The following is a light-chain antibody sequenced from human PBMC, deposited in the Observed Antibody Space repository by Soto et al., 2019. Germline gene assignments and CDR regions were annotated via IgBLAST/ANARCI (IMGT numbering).Light chain of an antibody. J-gene: IGLJ2*01. V-gene: IGLV1-40*01. CDR1: SSNIGAGYD. CDR3: QSYDSSQVV. Sequence: QSVLTQPPSVAGAPGQRVTISCTWSSSNIGAGYDVHWYQKLPGTAPKLLIYGNSNRPSGVPDRFSGSKSGNSASRAITWLQAEYEADYYCQSYDSSQVVFGGGTKLTVL. CDR2: GNS.